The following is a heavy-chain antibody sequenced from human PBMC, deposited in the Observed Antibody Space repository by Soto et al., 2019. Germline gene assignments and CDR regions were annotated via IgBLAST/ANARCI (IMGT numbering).Heavy chain of an antibody. J-gene: IGHJ4*02. Sequence: PGGSLWLSCADSRFTLSSYWMHCVRQAQGKGLVWVSRMNSDGSSTTYADSVKGRLTLSRHNAKNTLYLQMNSLRAEDTAVYYCVRDRASYSGTFDYWGQGTLVTVSS. CDR1: RFTLSSYW. V-gene: IGHV3-74*03. CDR3: VRDRASYSGTFDY. CDR2: MNSDGSST. D-gene: IGHD1-26*01.